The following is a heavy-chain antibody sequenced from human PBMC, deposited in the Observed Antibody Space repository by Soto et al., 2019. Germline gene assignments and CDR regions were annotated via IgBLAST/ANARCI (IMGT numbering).Heavy chain of an antibody. Sequence: QVQLVQSGAEVKKPGASVKVSCKASGYTFTSYGISWVRQAPGQGLEWMGWISAYNGNTNYAQKLQGRVTMTTDTSTSTAYMELRSLRSDDTAVYYCARVLLPTYKYYYYYYVDVWGKGTTVTVSS. D-gene: IGHD1-1*01. CDR3: ARVLLPTYKYYYYYYVDV. J-gene: IGHJ6*03. CDR1: GYTFTSYG. CDR2: ISAYNGNT. V-gene: IGHV1-18*01.